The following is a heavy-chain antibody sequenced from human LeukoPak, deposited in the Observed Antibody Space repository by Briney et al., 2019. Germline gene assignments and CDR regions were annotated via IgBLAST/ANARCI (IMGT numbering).Heavy chain of an antibody. CDR2: ISYSGTT. CDR3: ARHKMGTTRLYYFDY. D-gene: IGHD1-26*01. CDR1: AGSISSSYYY. V-gene: IGHV4-39*01. J-gene: IGHJ4*02. Sequence: PSETLSLTCTVSAGSISSSYYYWGWIRQPPGKGLEWIGTISYSGTTYYNPSLESRVTISVDTSRNQFSLKLTSVTAADTAVYYCARHKMGTTRLYYFDYWGQGTLVTVSS.